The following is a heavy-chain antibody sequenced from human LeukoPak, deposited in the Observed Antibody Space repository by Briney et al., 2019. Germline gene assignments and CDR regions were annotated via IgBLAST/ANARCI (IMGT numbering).Heavy chain of an antibody. Sequence: ASVKVSCTASGYTFTGYYMHWVRQAPGQGLEWMAWIDPNSGSKNYGKKFQGRVTMTRDTSTSTAYMELSRLKSDDTAVYYCARGWGIRYYDSSGYYCRFDYWGQGTLVTVSS. CDR3: ARGWGIRYYDSSGYYCRFDY. CDR2: IDPNSGSK. V-gene: IGHV1-2*02. J-gene: IGHJ4*02. D-gene: IGHD3-22*01. CDR1: GYTFTGYY.